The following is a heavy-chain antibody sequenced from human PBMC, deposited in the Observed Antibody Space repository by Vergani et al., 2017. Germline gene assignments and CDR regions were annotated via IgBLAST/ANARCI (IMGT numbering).Heavy chain of an antibody. D-gene: IGHD6-19*01. CDR1: GFTFSSYA. V-gene: IGHV3-23*01. J-gene: IGHJ4*02. CDR3: AKDPYSSGWYQGSDY. Sequence: EVQLLESGGGLVQPGGSLRLSCAASGFTFSSYAMSWVRQAPGKGLEWVSALSGSGGSTYYADSVKGRFTISRDKSKNTLYLQMNSLRAEDTAVYYCAKDPYSSGWYQGSDYWGQGTLVTVSS. CDR2: LSGSGGST.